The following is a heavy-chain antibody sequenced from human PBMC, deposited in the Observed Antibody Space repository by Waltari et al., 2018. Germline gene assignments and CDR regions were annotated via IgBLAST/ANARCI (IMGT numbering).Heavy chain of an antibody. V-gene: IGHV2-70*17. CDR2: IDWDDDR. CDR3: ARAVASYGMDV. Sequence: QVTLRESGPALVKPTQTLTLTCSFSGLSLSGRGMCVSWIRQPPGEALEWLARIDWDDDRFYSASLKSRLTISKGASYNQVVLTMTNMDPGDTATYYCARAVASYGMDVWGQGTTVTVSS. D-gene: IGHD6-19*01. CDR1: GLSLSGRGMC. J-gene: IGHJ6*02.